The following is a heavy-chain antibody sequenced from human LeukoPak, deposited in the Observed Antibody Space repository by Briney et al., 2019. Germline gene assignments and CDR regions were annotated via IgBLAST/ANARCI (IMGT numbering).Heavy chain of an antibody. CDR2: ISGSGGTT. CDR3: GRGHWGLDS. J-gene: IGHJ4*02. CDR1: GFAFINYG. D-gene: IGHD7-27*01. Sequence: GGSLRLSCAASGFAFINYGMSWVRQAPGKGLEWVSAISGSGGTTYYADSVKGRFTISRDNSKNTLYLQMSSLRAEDTAVYYCGRGHWGLDSWGQGTLVSVSS. V-gene: IGHV3-23*01.